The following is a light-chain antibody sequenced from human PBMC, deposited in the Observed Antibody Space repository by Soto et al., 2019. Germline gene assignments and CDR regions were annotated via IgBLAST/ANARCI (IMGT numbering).Light chain of an antibody. J-gene: IGKJ1*01. CDR2: GAS. CDR1: QSVSNNY. V-gene: IGKV3-20*01. CDR3: QQYSDSVGT. Sequence: EIVLTQSPGTLSLSPGERATLSCRASQSVSNNYLAWYQQKPGQAPRLLIYGASNRATGIPDRFSGSGSGTDFTLTISRLEPEDFAVYYCQQYSDSVGTFGQGTKVDI.